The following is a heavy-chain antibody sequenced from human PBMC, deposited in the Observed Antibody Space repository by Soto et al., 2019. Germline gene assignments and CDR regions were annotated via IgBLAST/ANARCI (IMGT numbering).Heavy chain of an antibody. J-gene: IGHJ4*02. D-gene: IGHD5-18*01. CDR2: IYTSGST. Sequence: SETLSLTCSLSGTSVSNYYWSWIRQPAGKGLEHIGRIYTSGSTSYNPSLKGRVTMSMDTSQTQIYLNLTSVTAADTAVYYCARGGIQLSYAFDYWGQGIQVTVSS. V-gene: IGHV4-4*07. CDR3: ARGGIQLSYAFDY. CDR1: GTSVSNYY.